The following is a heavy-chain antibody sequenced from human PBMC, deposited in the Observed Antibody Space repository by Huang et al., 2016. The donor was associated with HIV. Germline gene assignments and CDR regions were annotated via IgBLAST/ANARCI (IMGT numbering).Heavy chain of an antibody. J-gene: IGHJ3*02. CDR3: ARAKDTWDAYDI. V-gene: IGHV3-30-3*01. Sequence: QVQLVESGGGVVQPGRSLRLSCAASVFPFNNHAMHWVRQAPGKGLDWVAVISKDGINNYYADSVKGRFTISRDSSKSTLFLHMTSLRTEDTAVYYCARAKDTWDAYDIWGQGTMVIVSS. CDR2: ISKDGINN. D-gene: IGHD5-18*01. CDR1: VFPFNNHA.